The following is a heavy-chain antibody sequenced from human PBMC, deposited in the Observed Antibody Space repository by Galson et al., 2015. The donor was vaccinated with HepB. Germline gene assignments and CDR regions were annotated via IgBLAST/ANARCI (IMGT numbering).Heavy chain of an antibody. CDR3: TTGANYDFWSGYYLSYYYYYYMDV. V-gene: IGHV3-15*01. J-gene: IGHJ6*03. CDR1: GFTFSNAW. Sequence: SLRLSCAASGFTFSNAWMSWVRQAPGKGLEWVGRIKSKTDGGTTEYAAPGKGRFTISRDDSKNTLYLQMNSLKTEDTAVYYCTTGANYDFWSGYYLSYYYYYYMDVWGKGTTVTVSS. D-gene: IGHD3-3*01. CDR2: IKSKTDGGTT.